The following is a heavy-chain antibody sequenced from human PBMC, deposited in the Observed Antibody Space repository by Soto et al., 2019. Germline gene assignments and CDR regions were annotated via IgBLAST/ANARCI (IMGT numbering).Heavy chain of an antibody. CDR1: GFTFSSYW. CDR2: INTDGSGT. J-gene: IGHJ3*02. Sequence: GGSLRLSCAASGFTFSSYWMHWVRQDPGQGLVWASRINTDGSGTNYADSVKGRFTISRDNAKNTLHLQMNSLRADDTAVYYCARAPSTLARGAFDIWGQGTMVTVSS. V-gene: IGHV3-74*01. D-gene: IGHD3-10*01. CDR3: ARAPSTLARGAFDI.